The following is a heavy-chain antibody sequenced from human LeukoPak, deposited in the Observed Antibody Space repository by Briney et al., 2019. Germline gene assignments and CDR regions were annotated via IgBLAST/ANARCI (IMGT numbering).Heavy chain of an antibody. CDR3: ATGELTVTTGINF. CDR1: GYTFTSYD. CDR2: INPNSGNT. V-gene: IGHV1-8*01. D-gene: IGHD4-17*01. Sequence: GASVKVSCKASGYTFTSYDINWVRQATGQGLEWMGWINPNSGNTGYAQKFQGRVTMTRHTSISTAYMELSSLRSEDTAVYYCATGELTVTTGINFWGQGTLVTVSS. J-gene: IGHJ4*02.